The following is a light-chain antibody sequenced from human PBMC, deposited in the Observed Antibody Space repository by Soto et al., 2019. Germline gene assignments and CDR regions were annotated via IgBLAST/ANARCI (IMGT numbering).Light chain of an antibody. J-gene: IGKJ3*01. Sequence: DIQMTQSPSTLSASVGDRVTITCRASQSISSWLAWYQQKPGKAPKLLIYKASSVESGVPSRFSGSGSGTQFTLTISSLQPDDFATYYCQQYNSSPFTFGPGTKVDIK. CDR1: QSISSW. CDR2: KAS. CDR3: QQYNSSPFT. V-gene: IGKV1-5*03.